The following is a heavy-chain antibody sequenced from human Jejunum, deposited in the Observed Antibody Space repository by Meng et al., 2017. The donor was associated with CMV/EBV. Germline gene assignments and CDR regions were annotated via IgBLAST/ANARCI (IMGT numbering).Heavy chain of an antibody. Sequence: SGCTFTTYWIGWVGQMAGKGLEWMGIIFPLDSDTRYNPSFEGQVTISVDKAINTAHMQWDSLKASDSAMYYYARLWSSNRGWFDPWGQGTLVTVSS. J-gene: IGHJ5*02. CDR2: IFPLDSDT. D-gene: IGHD3-3*01. CDR1: GCTFTTYW. V-gene: IGHV5-51*01. CDR3: ARLWSSNRGWFDP.